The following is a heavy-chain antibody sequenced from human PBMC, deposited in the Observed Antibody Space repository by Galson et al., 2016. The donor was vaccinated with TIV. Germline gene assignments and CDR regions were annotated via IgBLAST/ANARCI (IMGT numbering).Heavy chain of an antibody. J-gene: IGHJ6*03. Sequence: SLRLSCAASGFSFSSYSMNWVRQAPGKGLEWVSFISDTFRFIYYGDSVQGRFTISRDSAKNTLYLELNSLRAEDTAVYYCARVRTDYRGSHYMDVWGKGTTVTVSS. V-gene: IGHV3-21*01. CDR3: ARVRTDYRGSHYMDV. CDR1: GFSFSSYS. D-gene: IGHD5-12*01. CDR2: ISDTFRFI.